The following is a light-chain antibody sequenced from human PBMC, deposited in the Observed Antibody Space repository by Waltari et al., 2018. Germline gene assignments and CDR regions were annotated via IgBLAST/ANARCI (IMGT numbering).Light chain of an antibody. CDR1: QSVGKS. Sequence: SPGERATLSCRASQSVGKSLAWYQQKPGQAPRLLIYDASSRATGIPDRFSGSGFGTDFSLTISRLEPEDFAVYYCQKYVSLPATFGQGTKVEIK. V-gene: IGKV3-20*01. CDR3: QKYVSLPAT. J-gene: IGKJ1*01. CDR2: DAS.